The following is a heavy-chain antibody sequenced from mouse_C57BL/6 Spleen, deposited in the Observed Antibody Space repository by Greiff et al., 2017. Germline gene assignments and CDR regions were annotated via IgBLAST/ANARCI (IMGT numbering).Heavy chain of an antibody. V-gene: IGHV1-50*01. CDR1: GYTFTSYW. CDR3: ARGSDGYYFAY. Sequence: QVQLQQPGAELVKPGASVKLSCKASGYTFTSYWMQWVKQRPGQGLEWIGEIDPSDSYTNYNQKFKGKATLTVDTSSSTAYMQLSSLTSEDSAVYYCARGSDGYYFAYWGQGTLVTVSA. D-gene: IGHD2-3*01. CDR2: IDPSDSYT. J-gene: IGHJ3*01.